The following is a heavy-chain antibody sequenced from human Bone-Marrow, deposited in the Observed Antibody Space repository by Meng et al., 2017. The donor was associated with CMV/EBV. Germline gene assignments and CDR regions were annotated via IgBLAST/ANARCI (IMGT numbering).Heavy chain of an antibody. V-gene: IGHV1-69*05. CDR2: IIPIFGTA. D-gene: IGHD4-17*01. CDR1: GCTFSSYA. CDR3: ASRSLDYGDYVHFDY. J-gene: IGHJ4*02. Sequence: SGCTFSSYAISWVRQAPGQGLEWMGGIIPIFGTANYAQKFQGRVTITTDESTSTAYMELSSLRSEDTAVYYCASRSLDYGDYVHFDYWGQGTLVTVSS.